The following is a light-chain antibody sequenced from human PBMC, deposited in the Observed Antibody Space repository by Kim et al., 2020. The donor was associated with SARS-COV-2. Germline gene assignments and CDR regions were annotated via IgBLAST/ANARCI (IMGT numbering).Light chain of an antibody. J-gene: IGKJ3*01. CDR3: QQANNFPFT. V-gene: IGKV1D-12*01. CDR2: VAS. Sequence: AYVGDSVTITCRASQDIGTWLAWYQQRPGKAPKLLISVASTLQSGVPSRFSGSGSGTDFTLTINSLQPEDFATYYCQQANNFPFTFGPGTKVDIK. CDR1: QDIGTW.